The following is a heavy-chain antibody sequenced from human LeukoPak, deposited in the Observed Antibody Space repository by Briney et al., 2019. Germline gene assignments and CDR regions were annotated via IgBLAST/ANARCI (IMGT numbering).Heavy chain of an antibody. CDR1: GFTFSDYY. CDR2: INHSGSP. CDR3: ARDLSDYYGSGSYRPIDAFDI. J-gene: IGHJ3*02. V-gene: IGHV4-34*01. Sequence: PGGSLRLSCAASGFTFSDYYWSWIRQPPGKGLEWIGEINHSGSPNYNPSLKSRVTISIDTSKNQFSLKLSPVTAADTAVYYCARDLSDYYGSGSYRPIDAFDIWGQGTMVTVSS. D-gene: IGHD3-10*01.